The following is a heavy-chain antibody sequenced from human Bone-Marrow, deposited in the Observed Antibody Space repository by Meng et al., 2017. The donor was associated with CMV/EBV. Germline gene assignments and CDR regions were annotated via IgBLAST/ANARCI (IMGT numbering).Heavy chain of an antibody. CDR3: AKDKSPYSSSGIDY. D-gene: IGHD6-6*01. Sequence: GESLKISCAASGFTFDDYGMSWVRQAPGKGLEWVSGINWNGGSTGYADSVKGRFTISRDNAKNSLYLQMNSLRAEDTAVYYCAKDKSPYSSSGIDYWGQGTRVTVSS. J-gene: IGHJ4*02. V-gene: IGHV3-20*04. CDR2: INWNGGST. CDR1: GFTFDDYG.